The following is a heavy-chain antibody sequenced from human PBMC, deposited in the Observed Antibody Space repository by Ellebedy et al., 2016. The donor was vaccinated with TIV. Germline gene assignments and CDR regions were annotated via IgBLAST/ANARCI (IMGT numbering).Heavy chain of an antibody. CDR2: ISPYNDNT. Sequence: AASVKVSCKASGYIFTRNGITWVRQAPGQGLEWMGWISPYNDNTNYAQKFQGRVTMTTDTSTSTAYMELRSLRTDATAVYYCARGPWKAVSGTFYYYGMDVWGQGTTVTVSS. V-gene: IGHV1-18*01. CDR1: GYIFTRNG. D-gene: IGHD6-19*01. CDR3: ARGPWKAVSGTFYYYGMDV. J-gene: IGHJ6*02.